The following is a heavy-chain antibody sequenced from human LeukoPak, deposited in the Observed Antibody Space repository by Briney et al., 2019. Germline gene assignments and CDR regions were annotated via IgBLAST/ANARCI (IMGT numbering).Heavy chain of an antibody. Sequence: SETLSLTCTVSGGSISSYYWSWLRQPPGKGLEWIGYIYYSGSTNYNPSLMSRVTISVDTSKNQFSLKLSSVTAADTAVYYGARHWASGYYFDYWGQGTLVTVSS. D-gene: IGHD3-16*01. V-gene: IGHV4-59*08. J-gene: IGHJ4*02. CDR1: GGSISSYY. CDR2: IYYSGST. CDR3: ARHWASGYYFDY.